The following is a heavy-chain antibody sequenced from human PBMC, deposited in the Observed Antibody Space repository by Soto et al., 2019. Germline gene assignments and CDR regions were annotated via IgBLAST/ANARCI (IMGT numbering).Heavy chain of an antibody. J-gene: IGHJ4*02. Sequence: PGGSLRLSCAASGFTFSSYAMSWVRQAPGKGLEWVGRIKSKTDGGTTDYAAPVKGRFTISRDDSKNTLYLQMNSLKTEDTAVYYCTTVDTAMADPHDYWGQRTLVTVSS. CDR2: IKSKTDGGTT. CDR1: GFTFSSYA. V-gene: IGHV3-15*01. D-gene: IGHD5-18*01. CDR3: TTVDTAMADPHDY.